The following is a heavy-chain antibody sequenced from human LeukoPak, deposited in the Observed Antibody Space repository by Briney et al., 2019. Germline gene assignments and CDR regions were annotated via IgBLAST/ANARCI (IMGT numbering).Heavy chain of an antibody. CDR2: INHSGST. J-gene: IGHJ4*02. CDR1: GGSFSGYY. Sequence: SETLSLTCAVYGGSFSGYYWSWIRQPPGKGLEWIGEINHSGSTNYNPSLKSRVTISVDTSKNQFSLKLSSVTAADTAVYYCARAYGYYSPFDYWGQGTLVTVSS. CDR3: ARAYGYYSPFDY. V-gene: IGHV4-34*01. D-gene: IGHD3-22*01.